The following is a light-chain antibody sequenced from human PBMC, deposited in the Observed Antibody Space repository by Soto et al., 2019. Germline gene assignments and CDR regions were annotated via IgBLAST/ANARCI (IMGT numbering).Light chain of an antibody. V-gene: IGKV2-28*01. J-gene: IGKJ2*01. CDR3: MQALQTPST. Sequence: DIVMTQSPLSMPVTPGEPASISCRSIQSLLHSNGYNSLDWYLQKPGQSPQLLTYLGCNWSSGGPDRFSGSGSGTDFTLKISRVEAEDVGVYYCMQALQTPSTFGQGTKLEIK. CDR1: QSLLHSNGYNS. CDR2: LGC.